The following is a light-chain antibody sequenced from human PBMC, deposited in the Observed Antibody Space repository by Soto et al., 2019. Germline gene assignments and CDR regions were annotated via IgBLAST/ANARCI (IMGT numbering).Light chain of an antibody. Sequence: QSVLTQPPSVSGAPGQRVTISSTGSSSNIGAGYDVHWYQQLPGTAPKLLIYGNSNRPSGVPDRFSGSKSGTSASLAITGPQAGDEADYYCQSYDSSLSGYVFGTGTKVTV. V-gene: IGLV1-40*01. CDR1: SSNIGAGYD. CDR3: QSYDSSLSGYV. J-gene: IGLJ1*01. CDR2: GNS.